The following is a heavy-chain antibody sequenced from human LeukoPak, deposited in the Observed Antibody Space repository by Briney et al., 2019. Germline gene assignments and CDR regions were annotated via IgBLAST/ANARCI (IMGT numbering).Heavy chain of an antibody. V-gene: IGHV4-34*01. Sequence: SETLSLTCAVYGGSFSGYYWSWIRQPPGKGLEWIGEINHSGSTNYNPSLKSRVTISVDTSKNQFSLKLSSVTAADTAVYYCAREVASLDYWGQGTLVTVSS. CDR2: INHSGST. CDR3: AREVASLDY. J-gene: IGHJ4*02. D-gene: IGHD2-21*01. CDR1: GGSFSGYY.